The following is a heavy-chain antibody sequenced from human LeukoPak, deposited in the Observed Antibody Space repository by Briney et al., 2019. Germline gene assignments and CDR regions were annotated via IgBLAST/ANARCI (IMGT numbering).Heavy chain of an antibody. CDR3: ARRSGSDALDI. CDR2: IDPSDSYT. CDR1: GYSFTTYW. D-gene: IGHD3-10*01. Sequence: GESLKISCKGSGYSFTTYWISWVRQMPGKGLEWMGRIDPSDSYTNYSPSFQGHVTISVDKSISTAYLQWSSLKASDTAMYYCARRSGSDALDIWGQGTMVAVSS. V-gene: IGHV5-10-1*01. J-gene: IGHJ3*02.